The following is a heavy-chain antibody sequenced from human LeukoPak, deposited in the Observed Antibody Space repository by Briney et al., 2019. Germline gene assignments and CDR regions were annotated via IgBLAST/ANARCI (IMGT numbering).Heavy chain of an antibody. D-gene: IGHD4-17*01. CDR3: ARADGTFDI. J-gene: IGHJ3*02. V-gene: IGHV3-21*01. Sequence: GGSLRLPCAASGFTFSSYTMNWVRQAPGKGLEWVSSISTSSTFVFYADSLKGRFTISRDDAKNSLYLQLNGLRAEDTAVYYCARADGTFDIWGQGTMVTVSS. CDR1: GFTFSSYT. CDR2: ISTSSTFV.